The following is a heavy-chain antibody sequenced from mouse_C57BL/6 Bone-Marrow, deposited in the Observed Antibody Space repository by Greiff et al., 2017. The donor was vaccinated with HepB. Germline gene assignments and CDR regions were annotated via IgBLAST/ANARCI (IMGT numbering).Heavy chain of an antibody. CDR1: GFTFSSYG. J-gene: IGHJ4*01. CDR3: ARQAPWWDY. V-gene: IGHV5-6*01. Sequence: EVQGVESGGDLVKPGGSLKLSCAASGFTFSSYGMSWVRQTPDKRLEWVATISSGGSYTYYPDSVKGRFTISRDNAKNTLYLQMSSLKSEDTAMYYCARQAPWWDYWGQGTSVTVSS. D-gene: IGHD1-1*02. CDR2: ISSGGSYT.